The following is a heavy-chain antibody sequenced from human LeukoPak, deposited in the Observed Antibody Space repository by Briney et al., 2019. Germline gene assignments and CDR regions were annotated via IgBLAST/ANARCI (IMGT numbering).Heavy chain of an antibody. Sequence: GGSLRLSCAASGFTFSSYWMHWVRQAPGKGLVWVSRINSDGSSTSYADSVKGRFTISRDNAKNTLYLQINSLRAEDTAVYYCARVITIFGVVERYFDYWGQGTLVTVSS. J-gene: IGHJ4*02. CDR1: GFTFSSYW. CDR3: ARVITIFGVVERYFDY. D-gene: IGHD3-3*01. V-gene: IGHV3-74*01. CDR2: INSDGSST.